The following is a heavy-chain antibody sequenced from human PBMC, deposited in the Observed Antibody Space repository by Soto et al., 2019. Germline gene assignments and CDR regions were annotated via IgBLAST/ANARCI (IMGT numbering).Heavy chain of an antibody. CDR3: ARDRLRYNWNDFPYYYYGMDV. D-gene: IGHD1-1*01. CDR1: GFTFSSYA. CDR2: ISYDGSNK. J-gene: IGHJ6*02. Sequence: QVQLVESGGGVVQPGRSLRLSCAASGFTFSSYAMHWVRQAPGKGLEWVAVISYDGSNKYYADSVKGRFTISRDNSKNTLYLQTNSLRAEDTAVYYCARDRLRYNWNDFPYYYYGMDVWGQGTRVTVSS. V-gene: IGHV3-30-3*01.